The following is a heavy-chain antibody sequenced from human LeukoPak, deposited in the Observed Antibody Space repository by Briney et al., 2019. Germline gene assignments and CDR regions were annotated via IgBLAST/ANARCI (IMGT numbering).Heavy chain of an antibody. V-gene: IGHV4-34*01. J-gene: IGHJ5*02. CDR2: INHSGST. D-gene: IGHD3-22*01. Sequence: SETLSLTCAVYGGSFSGYYWSWIRQPPGKGLEWIGEINHSGSTTYNPSLKNRVTISVDTSKNQFSLKLSSVTAADTAVYYCASMYYYDSSSYNWFDHWGQGTLVTVSS. CDR3: ASMYYYDSSSYNWFDH. CDR1: GGSFSGYY.